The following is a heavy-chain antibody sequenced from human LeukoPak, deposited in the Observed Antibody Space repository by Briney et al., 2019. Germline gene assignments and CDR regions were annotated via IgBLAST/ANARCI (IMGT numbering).Heavy chain of an antibody. Sequence: ASVKVPCKASGGTFSSYAISWVRQAPGQGLEWMGGIIPIFGTANYAQKFQGRVTITADESTSTAYMELSNLRSEDTAVYYCARAFVVVVAAAFDIWGQGTMGTVSS. CDR3: ARAFVVVVAAAFDI. J-gene: IGHJ3*02. V-gene: IGHV1-69*13. D-gene: IGHD2-15*01. CDR2: IIPIFGTA. CDR1: GGTFSSYA.